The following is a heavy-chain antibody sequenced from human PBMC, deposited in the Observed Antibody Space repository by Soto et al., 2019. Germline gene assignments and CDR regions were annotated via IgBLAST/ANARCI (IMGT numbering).Heavy chain of an antibody. V-gene: IGHV3-30*04. CDR3: ARDYAVVVTAILYY. CDR2: ISYDGGNQ. Sequence: QVQLVESGGGVVQPGRSLRLSCAASGFTFSSYAMHWVRQAPGKGLEWVAVISYDGGNQYYADSVKGRFTISRDNSKNTLYLQMNSLRAEDTAVYYCARDYAVVVTAILYYWGQGTLVTVSS. D-gene: IGHD2-21*02. J-gene: IGHJ4*02. CDR1: GFTFSSYA.